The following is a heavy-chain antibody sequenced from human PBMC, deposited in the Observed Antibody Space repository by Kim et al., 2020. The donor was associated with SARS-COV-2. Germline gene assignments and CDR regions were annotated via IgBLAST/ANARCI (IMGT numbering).Heavy chain of an antibody. J-gene: IGHJ4*02. Sequence: GGSLRLSCAASGFTFSSYAMHWVRQAPGKGLEWVAVISYDGSNKYYADSVKGRFTISRDNSKNTLYLQMNSLRAEDTAVYYCARVGRGDILTGYYLHYWGQGTLVTVSS. CDR1: GFTFSSYA. CDR2: ISYDGSNK. CDR3: ARVGRGDILTGYYLHY. D-gene: IGHD3-9*01. V-gene: IGHV3-30*04.